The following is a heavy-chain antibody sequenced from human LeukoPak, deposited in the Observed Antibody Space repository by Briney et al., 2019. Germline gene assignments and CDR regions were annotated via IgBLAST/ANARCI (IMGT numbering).Heavy chain of an antibody. CDR3: ATHGRSSWSAYFDY. V-gene: IGHV3-23*01. CDR2: ISTDSADT. CDR1: EFTFSSYA. D-gene: IGHD6-13*01. Sequence: PGGSLRLSCAASEFTFSSYAMSWVRQAPGKGLQWVSAISTDSADTYYADSVKGRFTISRDNSKNTLYLQMNSLRAEDTAVYYCATHGRSSWSAYFDYWGQGTLVTVSS. J-gene: IGHJ4*02.